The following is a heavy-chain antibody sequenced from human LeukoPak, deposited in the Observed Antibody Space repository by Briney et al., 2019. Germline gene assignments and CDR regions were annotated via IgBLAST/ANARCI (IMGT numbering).Heavy chain of an antibody. Sequence: GEPLKISCKGSGFHFTTYWIGWARQMPGKGLEWMGLIWPGVTDTTYSPSFQGQVIISADKSISTAYLQWSSLKASDTAMYYGARQIATYYYYIVVWGKGTTVTVSS. CDR3: ARQIATYYYYIVV. J-gene: IGHJ6*03. D-gene: IGHD2-21*01. V-gene: IGHV5-51*01. CDR1: GFHFTTYW. CDR2: IWPGVTDT.